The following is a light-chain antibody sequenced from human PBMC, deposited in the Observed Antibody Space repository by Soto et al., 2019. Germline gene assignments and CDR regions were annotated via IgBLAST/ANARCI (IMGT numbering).Light chain of an antibody. J-gene: IGKJ1*01. Sequence: DIQMTQSPSSESASVGDRITITCRASQGIGGRLAWFQQKPGKAPQYLIQAASILQSGVPSRFSGSGSGTEFILTINNLQPEDFASYFCLQVYSFPRTFGLGTKVEI. CDR3: LQVYSFPRT. CDR2: AAS. CDR1: QGIGGR. V-gene: IGKV1-12*01.